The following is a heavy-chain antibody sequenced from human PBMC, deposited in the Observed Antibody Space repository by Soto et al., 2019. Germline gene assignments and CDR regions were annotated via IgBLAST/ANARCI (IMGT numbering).Heavy chain of an antibody. CDR1: GFTFSDAW. CDR3: TSHDATEQNFVPY. CDR2: IKSKAYGGTA. Sequence: EVQLVESGGGLVKPGGSLRLSCAASGFTFSDAWMNWARQAPGKGLEWVGRIKSKAYGGTADYSAPVGGRFTISRDDSTATMYLQMNSLETEDTGVYYCTSHDATEQNFVPYWGQGTLVTVSS. V-gene: IGHV3-15*07. D-gene: IGHD1-7*01. J-gene: IGHJ4*02.